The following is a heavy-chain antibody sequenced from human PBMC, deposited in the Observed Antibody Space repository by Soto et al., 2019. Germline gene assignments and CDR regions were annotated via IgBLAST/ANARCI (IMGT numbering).Heavy chain of an antibody. CDR1: GGSISSGVYY. D-gene: IGHD2-15*01. J-gene: IGHJ4*02. Sequence: LSLTCTVSGGSISSGVYYWSWIRQHPGKGLEWIVYIYYSGSTYYNPSLKSRVTISVDTSKNQFSLKLSSVTAADTAVYYCARVPLGYCSGGSCYHVDYWGQGTLVTVSS. CDR3: ARVPLGYCSGGSCYHVDY. V-gene: IGHV4-31*03. CDR2: IYYSGST.